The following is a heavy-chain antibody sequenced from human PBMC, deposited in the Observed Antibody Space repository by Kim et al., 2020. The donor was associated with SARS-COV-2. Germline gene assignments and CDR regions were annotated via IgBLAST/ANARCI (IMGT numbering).Heavy chain of an antibody. Sequence: SETLSLTCAVYGGSFSGYYWSWIRQPPGKGREWIGEINHSGSTNYNPSLRSRVTISVDTTKNQFSLKLSSVTAADTAVYYCARGTRQWLVRGPYYYYMDV. CDR1: GGSFSGYY. CDR3: ARGTRQWLVRGPYYYYMDV. D-gene: IGHD6-19*01. CDR2: INHSGST. V-gene: IGHV4-34*01. J-gene: IGHJ6*03.